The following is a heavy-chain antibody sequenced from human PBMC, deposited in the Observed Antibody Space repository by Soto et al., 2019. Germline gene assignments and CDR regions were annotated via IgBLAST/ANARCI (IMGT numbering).Heavy chain of an antibody. CDR1: GYSFTSYW. CDR3: ARQSRDVYNWLYYYYYGMDV. CDR2: IDPSDSYT. Sequence: GESLKISCKGSGYSFTSYWISWVRQMPGKGLEWMGRIDPSDSYTNYSPSFQGHVTISADKSISTAYLQWSSLKASDTAMYYCARQSRDVYNWLYYYYYGMDVWGQGTTVTVSS. J-gene: IGHJ6*02. D-gene: IGHD1-1*01. V-gene: IGHV5-10-1*01.